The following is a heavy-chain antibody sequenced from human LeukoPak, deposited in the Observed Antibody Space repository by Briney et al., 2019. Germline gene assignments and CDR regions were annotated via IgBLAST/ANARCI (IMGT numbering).Heavy chain of an antibody. CDR1: GYTFTGYY. CDR3: ARALGYCSSTSCYSYYYYGMDV. V-gene: IGHV1-2*02. CDR2: INPNSGGT. D-gene: IGHD2-2*01. J-gene: IGHJ6*02. Sequence: ASVKVSCKASGYTFTGYYMHRVRQAPGQGLEWMGWINPNSGGTNYAQKFQGRVTMTRDTSISTAYMELSRLRSDDTAVYYCARALGYCSSTSCYSYYYYGMDVWGQGTTVTVSS.